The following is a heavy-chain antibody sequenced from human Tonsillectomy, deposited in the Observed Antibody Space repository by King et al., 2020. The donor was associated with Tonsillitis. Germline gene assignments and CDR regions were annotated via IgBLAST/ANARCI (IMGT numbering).Heavy chain of an antibody. D-gene: IGHD3-16*01. CDR2: ISGYNGNT. Sequence: QLVQSGAEVKKPGASVQVSCKASGYTFTNYGITWVRQAPGQGLEWMGWISGYNGNTNYAQKFQGRVTLTTDTSTTTAYMELRSLRSDDTAIYYCARGLGESYYYGVDVWGQGTTVTVSS. J-gene: IGHJ6*02. CDR1: GYTFTNYG. V-gene: IGHV1-18*04. CDR3: ARGLGESYYYGVDV.